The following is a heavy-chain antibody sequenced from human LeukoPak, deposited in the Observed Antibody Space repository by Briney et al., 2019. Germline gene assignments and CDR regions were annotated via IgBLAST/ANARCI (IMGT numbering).Heavy chain of an antibody. D-gene: IGHD3/OR15-3a*01. J-gene: IGHJ3*02. V-gene: IGHV3-23*01. CDR2: ISASGGST. CDR3: VREGPRGLAFDI. CDR1: GFTFSSYW. Sequence: GSLRLSCAASGFTFSSYWMSWVRQAPGKGLEWVSGISASGGSTFYADSVKGRFTISRDNSKNTLYLQMNGLRVEDTAVYYCVREGPRGLAFDIWGQGTMVTVSS.